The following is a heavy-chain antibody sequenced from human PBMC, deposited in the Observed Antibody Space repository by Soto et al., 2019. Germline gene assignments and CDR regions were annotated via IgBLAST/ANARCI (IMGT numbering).Heavy chain of an antibody. CDR3: ARDSSSSWFDY. J-gene: IGHJ4*02. D-gene: IGHD6-13*01. Sequence: PPHTPSLTCTDSGHSISRDYFSWIRQPPGKGLEWIGYIYYSGSTNYNPSLKSRVTISVDTSKNQFSLKLSSVTAADTAVYYCARDSSSSWFDYWGQGTLVTVSS. CDR1: GHSISRDY. CDR2: IYYSGST. V-gene: IGHV4-59*01.